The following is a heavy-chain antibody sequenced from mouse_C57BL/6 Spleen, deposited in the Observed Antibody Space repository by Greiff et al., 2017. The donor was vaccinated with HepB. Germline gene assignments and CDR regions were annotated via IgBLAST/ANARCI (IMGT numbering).Heavy chain of an antibody. D-gene: IGHD1-1*01. CDR1: GYSFSGYY. CDR3: ARLLYYGSSYYAMDY. Sequence: VQLQQSGPELVKPGASVKISCKASGYSFSGYYMNWVKQSPEKSLEWIGEINPSTGGTTYNQKFKAKATLTVDKSSSTAYMQLKSLTSEDSAVYYCARLLYYGSSYYAMDYWGQRTSVTVSS. CDR2: INPSTGGT. V-gene: IGHV1-42*01. J-gene: IGHJ4*01.